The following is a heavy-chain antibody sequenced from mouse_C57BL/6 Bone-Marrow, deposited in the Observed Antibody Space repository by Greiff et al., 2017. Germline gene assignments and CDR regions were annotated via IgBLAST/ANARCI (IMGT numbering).Heavy chain of an antibody. CDR2: IYPGSGST. CDR1: GYTFTSYW. Sequence: QVQLQQSGAELVKPGASVKMSCKASGYTFTSYWITWVKQRPGQGLEWIGDIYPGSGSTNYNEKFKSKATLTVDTSSSTAYMQLSSLTSEDSAVYYCGRVSFFYGFTWFACWGQGTLVTVSA. V-gene: IGHV1-55*01. CDR3: GRVSFFYGFTWFAC. D-gene: IGHD2-2*01. J-gene: IGHJ3*01.